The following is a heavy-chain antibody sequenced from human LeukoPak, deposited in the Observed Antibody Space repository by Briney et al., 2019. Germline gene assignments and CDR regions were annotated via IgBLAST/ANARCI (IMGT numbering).Heavy chain of an antibody. CDR2: IYSSGST. D-gene: IGHD6-13*01. CDR3: ARAAGTYYYYYMDV. V-gene: IGHV4-39*07. J-gene: IGHJ6*03. Sequence: NPSETLSLTCTVSGGSISSSSYYWGWIRQPPGKGLEWIGCIYSSGSTYSNPSLMSRVTISVDTSKSQFSLKLSSVTAADTAVYYCARAAGTYYYYYMDVWGKGTTVTVSS. CDR1: GGSISSSSYY.